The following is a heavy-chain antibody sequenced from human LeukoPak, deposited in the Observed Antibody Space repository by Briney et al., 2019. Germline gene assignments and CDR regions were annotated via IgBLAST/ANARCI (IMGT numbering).Heavy chain of an antibody. CDR3: AKDNDPRAYSAYDSYDY. D-gene: IGHD5-12*01. Sequence: GGSLRLSCAASGFTFSSYSMNWVRQAPGKGLEWVSAISNTGDSTYHADSVKGRFAISRDNSKNTLFLQMNSLRAEDTAVYYCAKDNDPRAYSAYDSYDYWDQGTLVTVSS. V-gene: IGHV3-23*01. J-gene: IGHJ4*02. CDR2: ISNTGDST. CDR1: GFTFSSYS.